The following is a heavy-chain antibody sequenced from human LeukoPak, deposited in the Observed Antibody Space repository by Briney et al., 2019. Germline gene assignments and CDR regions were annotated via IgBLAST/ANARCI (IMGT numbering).Heavy chain of an antibody. CDR2: IYYSGST. Sequence: PSEALSLTCTVSGGSISSSSYYWGWIRQPPGKGLEWIGSIYYSGSTYYNPSLKSRVTISVDTSKNQFSLKLSSVTAADTAVCYCARQPGDSEGFWFDPWGQGTLVTVSS. CDR3: ARQPGDSEGFWFDP. CDR1: GGSISSSSYY. J-gene: IGHJ5*02. V-gene: IGHV4-39*01. D-gene: IGHD7-27*01.